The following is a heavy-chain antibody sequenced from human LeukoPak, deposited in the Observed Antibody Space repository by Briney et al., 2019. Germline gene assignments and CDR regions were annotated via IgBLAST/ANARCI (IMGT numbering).Heavy chain of an antibody. CDR1: GFTFDEFG. D-gene: IGHD2-2*01. Sequence: GGSLRLSYAASGFTFDEFGMHWVRKAPGKGLEWVSGISWNSGNIGYADSVKGRFTISRDNGKNSLYLQMNSLRAEDTALYYCAKDIGGYSSSTSCSLDYWGQGTLVTVSS. V-gene: IGHV3-9*01. CDR3: AKDIGGYSSSTSCSLDY. J-gene: IGHJ4*02. CDR2: ISWNSGNI.